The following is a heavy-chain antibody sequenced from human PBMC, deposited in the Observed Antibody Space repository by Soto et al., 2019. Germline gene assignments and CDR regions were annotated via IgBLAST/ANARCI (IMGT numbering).Heavy chain of an antibody. CDR2: MNPNSGNT. D-gene: IGHD2-15*01. CDR3: ARGMTVVVAAASDY. J-gene: IGHJ4*02. CDR1: GYTFTSYD. V-gene: IGHV1-8*01. Sequence: ASVKVSCKASGYTFTSYDINWVRQATGQGLEWMGWMNPNSGNTGYAQKFQGRVTMTRNTSISTAYMELSSLRSEDTAVYYCARGMTVVVAAASDYWGQGTLVTVSS.